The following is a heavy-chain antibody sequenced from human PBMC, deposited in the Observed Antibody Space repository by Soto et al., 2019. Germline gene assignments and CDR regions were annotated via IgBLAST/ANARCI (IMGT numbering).Heavy chain of an antibody. J-gene: IGHJ6*02. CDR2: INPNSGGT. CDR3: ASWSHYDFWSGYLRPGRDYYGMDV. CDR1: GYTFTGYY. D-gene: IGHD3-3*01. V-gene: IGHV1-2*02. Sequence: ASVKVSCKASGYTFTGYYMHWVRQAPGQGLEWMGWINPNSGGTNYAQKFQGRVTMTRDTSISTAYMELSRLRSDDTAVYYCASWSHYDFWSGYLRPGRDYYGMDVWGQGTTVTAP.